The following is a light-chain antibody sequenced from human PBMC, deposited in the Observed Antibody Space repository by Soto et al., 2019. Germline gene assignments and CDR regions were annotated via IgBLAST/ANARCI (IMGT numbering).Light chain of an antibody. Sequence: EIVMTQSPATLSVSPGERATVSCRASRSVSSNLAWYQQKPGQAPRLLIYGPSTRATGIPARFSGSGSGTEFTLTISSLQSEDFAIYYCQQYKNWPAITFGQGTRLEIK. CDR2: GPS. J-gene: IGKJ5*01. CDR3: QQYKNWPAIT. V-gene: IGKV3D-15*01. CDR1: RSVSSN.